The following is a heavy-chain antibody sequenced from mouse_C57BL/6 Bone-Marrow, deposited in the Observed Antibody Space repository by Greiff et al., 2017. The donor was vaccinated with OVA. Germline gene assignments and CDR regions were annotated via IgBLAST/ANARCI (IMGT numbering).Heavy chain of an antibody. D-gene: IGHD2-2*01. Sequence: EVMLVESGEGLVKPGGSLKLSCAASGFTFSSYAMSWVRQTPEKRLEWVAYISSGGDYIYYADTVKGRFTISRDTARNTLYLQMSSLKSEDTAMYYCTRIYYGYGDWYFDVWGTGTTVTVSS. CDR2: ISSGGDYI. CDR3: TRIYYGYGDWYFDV. CDR1: GFTFSSYA. J-gene: IGHJ1*03. V-gene: IGHV5-9-1*02.